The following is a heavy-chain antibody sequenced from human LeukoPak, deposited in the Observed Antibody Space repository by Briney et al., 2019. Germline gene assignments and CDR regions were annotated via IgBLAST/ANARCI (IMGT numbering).Heavy chain of an antibody. Sequence: GGSLRLSCAASGFTFSSYSMNWVRQAPGKGLEWVSYISSSSSTIYYADSVKGRFTISRDNAKNSLYLQMNSLRAEDTAVYYCARSRNYYDSSGYLAFDIWGQGTMVTVSS. CDR3: ARSRNYYDSSGYLAFDI. CDR1: GFTFSSYS. V-gene: IGHV3-48*01. J-gene: IGHJ3*02. CDR2: ISSSSSTI. D-gene: IGHD3-22*01.